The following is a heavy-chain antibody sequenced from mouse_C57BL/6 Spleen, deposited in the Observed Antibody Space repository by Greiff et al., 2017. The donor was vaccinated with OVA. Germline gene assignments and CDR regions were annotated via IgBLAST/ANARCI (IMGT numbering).Heavy chain of an antibody. J-gene: IGHJ4*01. D-gene: IGHD1-3*01. CDR1: GFTFTSYW. CDR3: ASSGPYAMDY. V-gene: IGHV1-55*01. Sequence: QVQLQQSGAELVKPGASVKMSCTASGFTFTSYWITWVHQRPGQGLEWIGDIYPGSGSTYYNEKFKSMATLTVDTTSSTAYMQLSSLTSEDSAVYYSASSGPYAMDYWGQGTSVTVSS. CDR2: IYPGSGST.